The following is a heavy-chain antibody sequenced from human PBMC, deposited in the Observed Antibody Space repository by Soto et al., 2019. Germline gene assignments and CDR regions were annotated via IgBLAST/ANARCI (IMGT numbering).Heavy chain of an antibody. D-gene: IGHD6-19*01. J-gene: IGHJ1*01. CDR3: AKEGSASGWYWGS. CDR2: ITRSGSEA. V-gene: IGHV3-23*01. CDR1: GFTFSVSA. Sequence: PGGSLRLSCAASGFTFSVSAMSWVRQAPGKGLEHVASITRSGSEAFYGDSVRGRFSMSRDNSKNMLILEMNSLRVEDTARYYCAKEGSASGWYWGSWGQGXLVTVSS.